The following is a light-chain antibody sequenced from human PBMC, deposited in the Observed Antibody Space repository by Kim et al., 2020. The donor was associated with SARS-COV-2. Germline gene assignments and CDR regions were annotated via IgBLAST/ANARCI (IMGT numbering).Light chain of an antibody. CDR1: SSNIGSNT. Sequence: ELTQPPSASGTPGQRVTISCSGSSSNIGSNTVNWYQQLPGTAPKLLIYNNNQRPSGVPDRFSGSKSGTSASLAISGLQSEDEADYYCAAWDDSLNGLVFGGGTQLTVL. CDR3: AAWDDSLNGLV. CDR2: NNN. V-gene: IGLV1-44*01. J-gene: IGLJ2*01.